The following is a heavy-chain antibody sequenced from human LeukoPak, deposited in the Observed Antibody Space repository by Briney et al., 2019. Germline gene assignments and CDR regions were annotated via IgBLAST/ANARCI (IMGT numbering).Heavy chain of an antibody. CDR2: IYHSGST. D-gene: IGHD2-2*01. J-gene: IGHJ5*02. Sequence: SETVSLTCAVSGYSIRSGYQWAWIRQPQGKTLGWIDSIYHSGSTHHNPSRKSRVTISVDRSNNQFSLRLSSVIAADTAVYYCARDPRWLTPDCTSTSGYENYFDPWGEGTLVTVSS. V-gene: IGHV4-38-2*02. CDR1: GYSIRSGYQ. CDR3: ARDPRWLTPDCTSTSGYENYFDP.